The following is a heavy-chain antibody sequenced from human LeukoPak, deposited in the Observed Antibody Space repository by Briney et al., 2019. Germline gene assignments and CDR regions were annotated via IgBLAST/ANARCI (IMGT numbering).Heavy chain of an antibody. CDR3: ARVDNPIYYGSGIH. D-gene: IGHD3-10*01. CDR2: IYYSGST. V-gene: IGHV4-31*03. Sequence: PSQTLSLTCTVSGGSISSGGYYWSWIRQHPGKGLEWIGYIYYSGSTYYNPSLKSRVTISVDTSKNQFSLKLSSVTAADTAVYYCARVDNPIYYGSGIHWGQGTLVTVSS. CDR1: GGSISSGGYY. J-gene: IGHJ4*02.